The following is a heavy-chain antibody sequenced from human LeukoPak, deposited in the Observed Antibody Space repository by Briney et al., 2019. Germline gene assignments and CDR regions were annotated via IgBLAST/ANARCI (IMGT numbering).Heavy chain of an antibody. Sequence: PGGSLRLSCAASGFTFSDSTMHWVRQGSGKGLEWVGRIRSKTNNFATAYAPSVKGRFTVSRDDSRDTMYLQMNSLRAEDTAVYYCARGGRDYVWGSYRYPFDYWGQGTLVTVSS. CDR1: GFTFSDST. J-gene: IGHJ4*02. CDR2: IRSKTNNFAT. D-gene: IGHD3-16*02. V-gene: IGHV3-73*01. CDR3: ARGGRDYVWGSYRYPFDY.